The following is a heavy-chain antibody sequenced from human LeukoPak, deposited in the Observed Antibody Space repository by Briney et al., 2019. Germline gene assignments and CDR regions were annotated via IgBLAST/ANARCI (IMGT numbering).Heavy chain of an antibody. Sequence: GGSLRLSCAAPGFTFSDFWMTWVRQAPGKGLEWVANIKQDGSEKYYVDSVMGRFTISRDNAKNSLFLQMSSLRVEDTAVYYCTRAYSYYPYWGQGTLVSVSS. CDR1: GFTFSDFW. D-gene: IGHD3-10*01. CDR3: TRAYSYYPY. V-gene: IGHV3-7*01. CDR2: IKQDGSEK. J-gene: IGHJ4*02.